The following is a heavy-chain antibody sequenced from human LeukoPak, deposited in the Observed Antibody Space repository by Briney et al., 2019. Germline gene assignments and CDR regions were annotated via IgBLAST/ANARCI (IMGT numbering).Heavy chain of an antibody. Sequence: ASVKVSCKASGGTFSSYAISWVRQAPGQGLESMGWISGYTGNPNYAQKFQGRVTMTTDTSTSTAYMELRSLRSDDTALYYCARDPFAAADYWGQGTLVTVSS. CDR3: ARDPFAAADY. CDR1: GGTFSSYA. J-gene: IGHJ4*02. V-gene: IGHV1-18*01. D-gene: IGHD6-13*01. CDR2: ISGYTGNP.